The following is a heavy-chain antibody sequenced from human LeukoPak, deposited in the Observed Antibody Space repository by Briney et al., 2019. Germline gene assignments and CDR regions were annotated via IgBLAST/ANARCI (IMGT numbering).Heavy chain of an antibody. CDR3: ARETTAGDRDAFDI. V-gene: IGHV4-39*02. D-gene: IGHD7-27*01. CDR1: GGSISSSSYY. CDR2: IYYSGST. Sequence: SETLSLNCTVSGGSISSSSYYWGWIRQPPGKGLEWIGSIYYSGSTYYNPSLKSRVTISVDTSKNQFSLKLSSVTAADTAVYYCARETTAGDRDAFDIWGQGTMVTVSS. J-gene: IGHJ3*02.